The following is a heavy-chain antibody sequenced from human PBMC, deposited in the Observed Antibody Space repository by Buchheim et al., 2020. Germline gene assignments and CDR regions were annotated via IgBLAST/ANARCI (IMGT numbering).Heavy chain of an antibody. J-gene: IGHJ4*02. D-gene: IGHD5-12*01. V-gene: IGHV3-23*01. CDR1: GFTFSSYA. CDR2: ISGSGSTI. Sequence: EVQLLESGGGLVQPGGSLRLFCAASGFTFSSYAMSWVRQAPGKGLEWVSAISGSGSTIYYADSVKGRFTISRDNAKNSLYLQMNSLRAEDTAVYYCARDLGPVFPVANFDYWGQGTL. CDR3: ARDLGPVFPVANFDY.